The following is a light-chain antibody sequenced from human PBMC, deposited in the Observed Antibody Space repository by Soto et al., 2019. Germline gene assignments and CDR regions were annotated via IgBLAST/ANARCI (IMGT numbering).Light chain of an antibody. CDR3: QLYGGSHMFS. CDR1: QSISSSY. V-gene: IGKV3-20*01. Sequence: DIVLTQSPGTLSLSPGEGGTLSCRASQSISSSYLAWYQQKPGQSPRLLIYAASSRATGIPDRFSGSGSGTDFTLTISRLEPEDFAVYYCQLYGGSHMFSFGQGTTLEIK. CDR2: AAS. J-gene: IGKJ2*01.